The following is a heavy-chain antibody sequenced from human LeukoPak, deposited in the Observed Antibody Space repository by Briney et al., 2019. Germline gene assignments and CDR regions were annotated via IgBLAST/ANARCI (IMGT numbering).Heavy chain of an antibody. Sequence: PGGPLRLSCAPSRFTFEDYGMSWVRQAPGRGLEWVANIKQDGSEKYYVDSVKGRFTISRDNAKNSLYLQMNSLRDEDTAVYYCARVYYDSSGYHYYYYYYMDVWGKGTTVTISS. CDR1: RFTFEDYG. J-gene: IGHJ6*03. CDR3: ARVYYDSSGYHYYYYYYMDV. D-gene: IGHD3-22*01. V-gene: IGHV3-7*01. CDR2: IKQDGSEK.